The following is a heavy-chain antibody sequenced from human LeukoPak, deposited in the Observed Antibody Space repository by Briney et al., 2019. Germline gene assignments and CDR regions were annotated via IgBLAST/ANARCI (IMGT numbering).Heavy chain of an antibody. J-gene: IGHJ4*02. Sequence: ASVKVSCTASGYTFTSYAMHWVRQAPGQRLEWMGWINAGNGNTKYSQKFQGRVTITRDTSASTAYMELSSLRSEDTAVYYCARGQRYGPPFGYWGQGTLVTVSS. CDR1: GYTFTSYA. CDR2: INAGNGNT. D-gene: IGHD5-18*01. V-gene: IGHV1-3*01. CDR3: ARGQRYGPPFGY.